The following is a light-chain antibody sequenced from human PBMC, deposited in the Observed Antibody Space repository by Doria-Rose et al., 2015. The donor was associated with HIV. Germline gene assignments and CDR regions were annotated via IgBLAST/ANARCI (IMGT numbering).Light chain of an antibody. V-gene: IGKV4-1*01. CDR1: QSLLYTSKNY. J-gene: IGKJ3*01. CDR2: WAS. CDR3: RQYYDTPS. Sequence: TQSPESLGMSLGERATLNCKSNQSLLYTSKNYLAWYQQKPGQPPKLLIYWASTRQSGVPARFSGSGSGTDFTLTISSLEAEDVAVYYCRQYYDTPSSGPRPTVDI.